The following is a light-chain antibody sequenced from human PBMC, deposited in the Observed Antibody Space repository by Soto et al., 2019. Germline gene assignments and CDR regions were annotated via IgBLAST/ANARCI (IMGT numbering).Light chain of an antibody. CDR2: DDS. CDR3: QVWGSYVA. J-gene: IGLJ2*01. V-gene: IGLV3-21*02. Sequence: SYVLTQPPSVSVAPGQTASLTCGGNSIGGKSVHWYQQKPGQAPVLVVYDDSRRPSGIPERFSGSNSGNTATLTINRVEVGDEADYYCQVWGSYVAFGGGTKLTVL. CDR1: SIGGKS.